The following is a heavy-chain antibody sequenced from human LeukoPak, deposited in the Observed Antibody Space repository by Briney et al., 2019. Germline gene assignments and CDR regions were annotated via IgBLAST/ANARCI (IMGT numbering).Heavy chain of an antibody. Sequence: PGGSLRLSCAASGLTFSSHWMHWVRQAPGKGLVWVSRITNDGGSTTYADSVKGRFTISRDNAKNMLYLQVNSLRAEDTAVYYCARALGGPWIAALPYYYYYGMDVWGQGTTVTVSS. J-gene: IGHJ6*02. D-gene: IGHD6-13*01. CDR1: GLTFSSHW. V-gene: IGHV3-74*01. CDR3: ARALGGPWIAALPYYYYYGMDV. CDR2: ITNDGGST.